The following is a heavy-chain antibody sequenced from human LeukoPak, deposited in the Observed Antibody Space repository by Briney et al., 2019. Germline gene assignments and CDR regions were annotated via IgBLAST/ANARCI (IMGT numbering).Heavy chain of an antibody. D-gene: IGHD2-21*01. CDR1: GFTFSDYW. CDR3: ARGDRVGITTGHFDY. V-gene: IGHV3-7*03. CDR2: IKQDGSEK. Sequence: GGSLRLSCAASGFTFSDYWLTWVRQAPGKGLEWVANIKQDGSEKYYVDSVKGRFTISRDDVKGSLFLQMDSLGADDTAVYFCARGDRVGITTGHFDYWGQGALVTVSS. J-gene: IGHJ4*02.